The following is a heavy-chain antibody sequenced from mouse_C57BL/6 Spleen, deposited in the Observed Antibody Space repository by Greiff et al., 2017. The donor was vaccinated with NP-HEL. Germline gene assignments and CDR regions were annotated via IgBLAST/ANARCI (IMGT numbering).Heavy chain of an antibody. CDR3: ASVNDGNVMDY. CDR2: INPSDSYT. CDR1: GYTFTSYW. V-gene: IGHV1-69*01. J-gene: IGHJ4*01. Sequence: QVQLQQPGAELVMPGASVKLSCKASGYTFTSYWMHWVKQRPGQGLEWIGEINPSDSYTNYNQKFKGKSTLTVDKSTSIAYMQLSSLTSEDSAVYYCASVNDGNVMDYWGQGTSVTVSS. D-gene: IGHD2-1*01.